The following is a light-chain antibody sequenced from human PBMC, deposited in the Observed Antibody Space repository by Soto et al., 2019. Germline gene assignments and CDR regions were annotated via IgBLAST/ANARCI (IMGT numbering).Light chain of an antibody. J-gene: IGKJ2*01. CDR1: QSLRSTY. V-gene: IGKV3-20*01. Sequence: IVLTQSPGTLSLSPGEEATLSCRASQSLRSTYIAWYQQRAGQAPRLLIYGGSSRATGIPDRFSGSGAGTDFSLTISRLAPEDSAEYFGHCQDFATSRVYTFGQGTRVEI. CDR3: QDFATSRVYT. CDR2: GGS.